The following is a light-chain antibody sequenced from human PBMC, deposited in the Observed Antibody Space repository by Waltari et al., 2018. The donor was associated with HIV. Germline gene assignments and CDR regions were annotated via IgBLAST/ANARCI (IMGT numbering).Light chain of an antibody. CDR1: SSDVGVSNY. CDR2: EVS. CDR3: SSYTRSKTWL. Sequence: QSALTQPASVSGSPGQTITSSCTGTSSDVGVSNYVSWYQQHPGKAPKLIIFEVSIRPSGVSSRFSGSKSGNTASLTISAVRPEDEADYYCSSYTRSKTWLFGGGTTLTVL. V-gene: IGLV2-14*01. J-gene: IGLJ3*02.